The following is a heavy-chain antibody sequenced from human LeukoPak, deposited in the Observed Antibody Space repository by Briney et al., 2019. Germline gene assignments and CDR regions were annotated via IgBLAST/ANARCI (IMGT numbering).Heavy chain of an antibody. CDR3: AKDSRDLDCGGDCRAEYYFDY. CDR1: GFTFKSYS. D-gene: IGHD2-21*02. Sequence: GGSLRLSCAASGFTFKSYSMNWVRQAPGKGLEWVSYIDSGSDTIYYADSVKGRFTISRDNAKNSLYLQMNSLRAEDTALYYCAKDSRDLDCGGDCRAEYYFDYWGQGTLVTVSS. CDR2: IDSGSDTI. V-gene: IGHV3-48*04. J-gene: IGHJ4*02.